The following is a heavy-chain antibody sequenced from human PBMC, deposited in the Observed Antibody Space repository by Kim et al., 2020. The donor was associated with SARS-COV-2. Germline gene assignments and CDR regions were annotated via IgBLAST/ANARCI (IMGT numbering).Heavy chain of an antibody. J-gene: IGHJ5*02. Sequence: GGSLRLSCAVSGFTFRNYGMHWVRQPPGKGLEWVAVIWHDGSNKFHADSVEGRFTISRDNSKNTLYLQMDSLTVEDTAVYDCAREASVAGNPDNWFDPWGQGTLVTVSS. CDR1: GFTFRNYG. D-gene: IGHD6-13*01. CDR3: AREASVAGNPDNWFDP. CDR2: IWHDGSNK. V-gene: IGHV3-33*01.